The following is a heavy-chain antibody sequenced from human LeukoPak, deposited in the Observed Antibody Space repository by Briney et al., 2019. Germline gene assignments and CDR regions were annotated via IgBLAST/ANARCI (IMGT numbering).Heavy chain of an antibody. Sequence: SETLSLTCTVSGYSISSGYYWGWIRQPPGKGLEWIGSISHSGSTYYNVALKSRVTISVETSNNQFSLKLSSVSAADTAVYYCARVQYYYDSSGFPFDYWGQGTLVTVSS. CDR1: GYSISSGYY. V-gene: IGHV4-38-2*02. CDR2: ISHSGST. CDR3: ARVQYYYDSSGFPFDY. D-gene: IGHD3-22*01. J-gene: IGHJ4*02.